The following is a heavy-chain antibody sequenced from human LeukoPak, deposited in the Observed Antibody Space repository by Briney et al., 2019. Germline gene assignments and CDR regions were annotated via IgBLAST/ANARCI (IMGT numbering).Heavy chain of an antibody. V-gene: IGHV3-48*02. CDR1: GFTFGSYG. J-gene: IGHJ4*02. Sequence: GGSLRLSCAASGFTFGSYGMNWVRQAPGKGLEWVSYISSSSSTIYYADSVKGRFTISRDNAKNSLYLQMNSLRDEDTAVYYCARRNYYGSGSLGRPFDYWGQGTLVTVSS. CDR3: ARRNYYGSGSLGRPFDY. D-gene: IGHD3-10*01. CDR2: ISSSSSTI.